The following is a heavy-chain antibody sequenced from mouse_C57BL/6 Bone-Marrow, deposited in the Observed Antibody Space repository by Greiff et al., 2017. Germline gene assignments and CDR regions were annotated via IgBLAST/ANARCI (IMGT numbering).Heavy chain of an antibody. CDR3: ARPMDY. CDR2: ISSGSSTL. CDR1: GFTFSDYG. Sequence: VTVVESGGGLVKPGGSLKLSCAASGFTFSDYGMHWVSQAPEKGLEWVAYISSGSSTLYYADTVKGRFTISRDNAKNTLFLQTTSRKSDDTAMYYCARPMDYWGQGTSVTVSS. V-gene: IGHV5-17*01. J-gene: IGHJ4*01.